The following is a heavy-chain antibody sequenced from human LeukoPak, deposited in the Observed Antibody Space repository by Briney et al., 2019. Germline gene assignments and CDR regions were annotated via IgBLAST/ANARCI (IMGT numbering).Heavy chain of an antibody. V-gene: IGHV3-23*01. Sequence: PGGSLRLSCAASGYTFSSYAMSWVRQAPGQGLEWVSAITGSGGSTYYADSVKGRFTISRDNSKNTLYLQMNSLRAEDTAVYYCAKDGSSWWPSENWGQGTLVSVSS. CDR1: GYTFSSYA. CDR3: AKDGSSWWPSEN. CDR2: ITGSGGST. D-gene: IGHD6-13*01. J-gene: IGHJ4*02.